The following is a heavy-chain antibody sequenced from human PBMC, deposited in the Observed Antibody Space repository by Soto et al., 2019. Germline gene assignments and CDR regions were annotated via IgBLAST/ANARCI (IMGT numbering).Heavy chain of an antibody. Sequence: SETLSLTCTVSGGSISSSSYYWGWIRQPPGKGLEWIGSIYYSGSTYYNPSLKSRVTISVDTSKNQFSLKLSSVTAADTAVYYCAGLEYSSSDYYYYYGMDVWGQGTTVTVSS. J-gene: IGHJ6*02. CDR1: GGSISSSSYY. D-gene: IGHD6-6*01. CDR2: IYYSGST. V-gene: IGHV4-39*01. CDR3: AGLEYSSSDYYYYYGMDV.